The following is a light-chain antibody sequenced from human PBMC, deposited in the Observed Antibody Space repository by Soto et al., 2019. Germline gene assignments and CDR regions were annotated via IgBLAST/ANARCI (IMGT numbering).Light chain of an antibody. J-gene: IGLJ1*01. CDR3: SAHTVRSTGV. Sequence: QSALTQPASVSGSPGQSITISCTGTSNDVGGDDYVSWYQQYPGEAPKLMIYDVTNRPSGVSIRLSGFKSGNTASLTISGLQAEDEADYYCSAHTVRSTGVFGTGTKLTVL. V-gene: IGLV2-14*03. CDR2: DVT. CDR1: SNDVGGDDY.